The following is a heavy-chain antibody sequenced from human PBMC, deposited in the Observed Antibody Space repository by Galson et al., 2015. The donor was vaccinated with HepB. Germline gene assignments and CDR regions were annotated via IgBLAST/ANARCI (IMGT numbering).Heavy chain of an antibody. D-gene: IGHD1-26*01. Sequence: SVKVSCKVSGYTLTELSMHWVRQAPGKGLEWMGGFDPEDGETIYAQKFQGRVTMTEDTSTDTAYMELSSLRSEDTAVYYCATRASSGSYFPYFDYWGQGTLVTVSS. V-gene: IGHV1-24*01. CDR1: GYTLTELS. CDR2: FDPEDGET. J-gene: IGHJ4*02. CDR3: ATRASSGSYFPYFDY.